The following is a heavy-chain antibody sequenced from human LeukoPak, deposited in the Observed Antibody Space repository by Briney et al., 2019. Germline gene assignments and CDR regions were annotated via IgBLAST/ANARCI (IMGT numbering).Heavy chain of an antibody. J-gene: IGHJ6*02. V-gene: IGHV4-4*07. CDR1: GGSISNYY. Sequence: SETLSLTCTVSGGSISNYYWSWIRQPAGKGLEWIGRIYTSGTTNYNPSLQSRVTMSVDTSKNQFSLKLSSVTAADTAVYYCSRGLVYSSGYDYGLDVWGQGTTVTVS. CDR3: SRGLVYSSGYDYGLDV. CDR2: IYTSGTT. D-gene: IGHD6-19*01.